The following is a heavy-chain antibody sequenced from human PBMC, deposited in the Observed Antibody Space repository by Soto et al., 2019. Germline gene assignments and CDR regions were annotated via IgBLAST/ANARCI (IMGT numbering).Heavy chain of an antibody. D-gene: IGHD6-13*01. CDR3: ATVLIRARIAAAGYAFDI. CDR1: GYTLTELS. V-gene: IGHV1-24*01. CDR2: FDPEDGET. Sequence: ASMKVSCKVSGYTLTELSMHWVRQAPGKGLEWMGGFDPEDGETIYAQKFQGRVTMTEDTSTDTACMELSSLRSEDTAVYYCATVLIRARIAAAGYAFDIWGQGTMVTVS. J-gene: IGHJ3*02.